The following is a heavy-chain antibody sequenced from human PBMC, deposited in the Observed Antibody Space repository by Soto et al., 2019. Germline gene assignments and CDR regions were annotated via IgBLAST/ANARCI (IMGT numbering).Heavy chain of an antibody. V-gene: IGHV1-2*02. CDR3: ARDLYGSVAGTGFYYYYYGMDV. D-gene: IGHD6-19*01. Sequence: ASVQVSCKATGYTFTAYYMHWVREAPGQGLEWMGWINPNSGGTNYAQKFQGRVTMTRDTSSSTAYMELSRLRSDDTAVYYCARDLYGSVAGTGFYYYYYGMDVWGQGTTVTVSS. CDR1: GYTFTAYY. J-gene: IGHJ6*02. CDR2: INPNSGGT.